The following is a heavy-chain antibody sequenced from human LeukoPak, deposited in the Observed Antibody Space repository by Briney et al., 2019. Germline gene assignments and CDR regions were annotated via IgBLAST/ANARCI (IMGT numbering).Heavy chain of an antibody. CDR1: GGSISSGSYY. CDR3: ARVTIFGVQAFDI. D-gene: IGHD3-3*01. V-gene: IGHV4-61*02. CDR2: IYTSGST. Sequence: PSETLSLTCTVSGGSISSGSYYWSWIRQPAGKGLEWIGRIYTSGSTNYNPSLKSRVTISVDRSKNQFSLKLSSVTAADTAVYYCARVTIFGVQAFDIWGQGTMVTVSS. J-gene: IGHJ3*02.